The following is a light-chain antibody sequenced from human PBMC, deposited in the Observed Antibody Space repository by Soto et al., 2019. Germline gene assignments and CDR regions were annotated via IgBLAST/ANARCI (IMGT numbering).Light chain of an antibody. CDR2: GNT. J-gene: IGLJ3*02. CDR3: QSYDSSLSGWV. CDR1: SSKIGAGYD. V-gene: IGLV1-40*01. Sequence: QSVLTQPPSVSGPPGQGFTISCTGSSSKIGAGYDVHCYHHLPGTAPKLLIYGNTNRPSGVPDRFSGSKSGTSASLAITGLRAEDEADYYCQSYDSSLSGWVFGGGTKLTVL.